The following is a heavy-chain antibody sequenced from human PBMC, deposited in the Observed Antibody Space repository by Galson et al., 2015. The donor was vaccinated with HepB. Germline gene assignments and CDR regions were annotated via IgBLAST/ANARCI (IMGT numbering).Heavy chain of an antibody. J-gene: IGHJ6*03. CDR1: GYTFTSYY. CDR3: ARVPPSGSQRFRLYYMDV. Sequence: SVKVSCKASGYTFTSYYMHWVRQAPGQGLEWMGIINPSGGSTSYAQKFQGRVTMTRDTSTSTVYMELSSLRSEDTAVYYCARVPPSGSQRFRLYYMDVWGKGTTVTVSS. V-gene: IGHV1-46*01. CDR2: INPSGGST. D-gene: IGHD3-10*01.